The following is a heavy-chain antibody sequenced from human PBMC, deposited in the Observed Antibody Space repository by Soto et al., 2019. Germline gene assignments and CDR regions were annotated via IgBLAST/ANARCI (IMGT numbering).Heavy chain of an antibody. D-gene: IGHD6-19*01. J-gene: IGHJ4*02. V-gene: IGHV1-3*01. CDR3: ARVLGIAVAGTFGY. CDR1: GYTFTSYA. CDR2: INAGNGNT. Sequence: ASLKVSCKASGYTFTSYAMHWVRQAPGQRLEWMGWINAGNGNTKYSQKFQGRVTITRDTSASTAYMELSSLRSEDTAVYYCARVLGIAVAGTFGYWGQGTLVTVSS.